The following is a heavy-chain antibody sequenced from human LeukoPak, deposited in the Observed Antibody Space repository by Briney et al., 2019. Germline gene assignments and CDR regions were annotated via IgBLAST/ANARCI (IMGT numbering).Heavy chain of an antibody. V-gene: IGHV3-23*01. CDR2: ISSSGGNT. J-gene: IGHJ4*02. CDR3: AKLSRVVVAAVFDY. Sequence: PGGSLRLSCAASGFTFNNYAMSWVRQAPGKGLEWVSGISSSGGNTYYADSVKGRFTISRDNSKNTLYLQMNSLRAEDTAVYYCAKLSRVVVAAVFDYWGQGTLVTVSS. CDR1: GFTFNNYA. D-gene: IGHD2-15*01.